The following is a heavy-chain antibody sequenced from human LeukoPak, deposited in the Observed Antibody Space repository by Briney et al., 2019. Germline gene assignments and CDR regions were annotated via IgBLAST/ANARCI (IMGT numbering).Heavy chain of an antibody. D-gene: IGHD6-19*01. J-gene: IGHJ4*02. CDR2: IFPIFATP. CDR3: AIGPEYSSGWYYFDY. Sequence: ASVTVSCKASGGTFSRYTMSWVRQAPGQGLEYMGGIFPIFATPNYAQQFQGRVTITTDESTSTTYMQLSSLTSEDTAVYYCAIGPEYSSGWYYFDYWGQGALVTVSS. CDR1: GGTFSRYT. V-gene: IGHV1-69*05.